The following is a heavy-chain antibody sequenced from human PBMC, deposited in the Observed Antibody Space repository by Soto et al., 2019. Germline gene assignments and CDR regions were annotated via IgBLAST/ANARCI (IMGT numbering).Heavy chain of an antibody. CDR1: GGSFSGYY. J-gene: IGHJ6*02. CDR3: ARGGRFLEWSLYYYYGMDV. CDR2: INHSGST. Sequence: KASETLSLTCAVYGGSFSGYYWSWIRQPPGKGLEWIGEINHSGSTNYNPSLKSRVTISVDTSKNQFSLKLSSVTAADTAVYYCARGGRFLEWSLYYYYGMDVWGQGTTVTVSS. D-gene: IGHD3-3*01. V-gene: IGHV4-34*01.